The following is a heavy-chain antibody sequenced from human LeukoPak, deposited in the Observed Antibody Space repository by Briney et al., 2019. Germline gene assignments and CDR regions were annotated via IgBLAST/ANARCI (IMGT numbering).Heavy chain of an antibody. CDR2: ISYDGSNK. CDR3: ARDKGSGPLYFYYYYMDA. Sequence: GGSLRLSCAASGFTFSSYAMHWVRQAPGKGLEWVAVISYDGSNKYYADSVKGRFTISRDNSKNTLYLQMNSLRAEDTAVYYCARDKGSGPLYFYYYYMDAWGKGTTVTVSS. V-gene: IGHV3-30*04. D-gene: IGHD6-19*01. CDR1: GFTFSSYA. J-gene: IGHJ6*03.